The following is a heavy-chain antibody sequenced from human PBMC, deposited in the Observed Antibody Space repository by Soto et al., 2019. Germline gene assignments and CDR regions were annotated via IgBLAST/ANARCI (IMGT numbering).Heavy chain of an antibody. CDR1: GDSVSSNSAA. V-gene: IGHV6-1*01. D-gene: IGHD6-13*01. CDR2: TYYRSKWYN. Sequence: SQTLSLTCALSGDSVSSNSAAWNWIRQSPSRGLEWLGRTYYRSKWYNDYAVSVKSRITINPDTSKNQFSLQLNSVTPEDTAVYYCARVALLAASGTMPLHHSGTDVLRQATPVTV. J-gene: IGHJ6*02. CDR3: ARVALLAASGTMPLHHSGTDV.